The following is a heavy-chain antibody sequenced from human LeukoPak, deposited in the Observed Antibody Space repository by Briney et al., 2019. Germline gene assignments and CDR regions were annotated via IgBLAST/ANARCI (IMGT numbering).Heavy chain of an antibody. CDR3: AKGGQWLVDWFDP. D-gene: IGHD6-19*01. CDR2: INHSGST. V-gene: IGHV4-34*01. CDR1: GGSFSGYY. J-gene: IGHJ5*02. Sequence: PSETLSLTCAVYGGSFSGYYWSWIRQPPGKGLEWIGEINHSGSTNYNPSLKSRVTISVDTSKNQFSLKLSSVTAADTAVYYCAKGGQWLVDWFDPWGQGTLVTVSS.